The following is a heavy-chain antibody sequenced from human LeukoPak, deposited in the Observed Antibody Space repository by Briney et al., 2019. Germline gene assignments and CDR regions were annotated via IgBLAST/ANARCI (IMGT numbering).Heavy chain of an antibody. J-gene: IGHJ4*02. V-gene: IGHV3-23*01. CDR2: ISGSGGST. Sequence: GGSLRLSCAASGFTFGSYAMSWVRQAPGKGLEWVSAISGSGGSTYYADSVKGRFTISRDNSKNTLYLQMNSLRAEDTPVYYCAVPGSGWSYDYWGQGTLVTVSS. D-gene: IGHD6-19*01. CDR1: GFTFGSYA. CDR3: AVPGSGWSYDY.